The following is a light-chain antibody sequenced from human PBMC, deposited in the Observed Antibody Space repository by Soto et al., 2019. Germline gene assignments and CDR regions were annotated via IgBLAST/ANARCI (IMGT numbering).Light chain of an antibody. J-gene: IGLJ3*02. CDR3: LLYYGGPWV. CDR1: TGAVTSGYN. CDR2: STS. Sequence: QAVVTQEPSLTVSPGGKVTLTCASSTGAVTSGYNPNWFQQKPGQAPRALSYSTSNKHSWTPARFSGSLLGGKAALTLSGVQPEDEAEYYCLLYYGGPWVFGGGTKLTVL. V-gene: IGLV7-43*01.